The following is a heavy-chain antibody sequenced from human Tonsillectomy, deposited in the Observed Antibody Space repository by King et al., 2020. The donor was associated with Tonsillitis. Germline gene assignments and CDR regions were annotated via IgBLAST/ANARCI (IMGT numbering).Heavy chain of an antibody. Sequence: VQLVESGGGVVQPGRSLRLSCAASGFTFSSYAMHWVRQAPGKGLEWVAFISFDGSNKYNADSVKGRFTISRDNSKNTLSLQMNSLRAEDTAVYYCARFSRGVGALDIWGQGTMVTVSS. CDR3: ARFSRGVGALDI. CDR2: ISFDGSNK. CDR1: GFTFSSYA. J-gene: IGHJ3*02. V-gene: IGHV3-30*04. D-gene: IGHD1-26*01.